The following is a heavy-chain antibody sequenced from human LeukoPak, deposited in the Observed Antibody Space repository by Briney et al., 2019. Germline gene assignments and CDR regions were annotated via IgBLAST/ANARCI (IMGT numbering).Heavy chain of an antibody. Sequence: GGSLRLSCAASGFTFGSYGMHWVRQAPGKGLEWVAVISYDGSNKYYADSVKGRFTISRDNSKNTLYLQMNSLRAEDTAVYYCAKDTSPSGYDHFDYWGQGTLVTVSS. CDR2: ISYDGSNK. J-gene: IGHJ4*02. D-gene: IGHD5-12*01. CDR3: AKDTSPSGYDHFDY. V-gene: IGHV3-30*18. CDR1: GFTFGSYG.